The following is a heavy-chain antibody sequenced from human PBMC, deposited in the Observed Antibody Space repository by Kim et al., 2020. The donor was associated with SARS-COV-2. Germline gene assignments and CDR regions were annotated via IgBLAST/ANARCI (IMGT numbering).Heavy chain of an antibody. CDR1: GGSLSSSSYY. J-gene: IGHJ6*01. CDR2: AYYIGNT. CDR3: ARPQRYSSGGYVAFYY. V-gene: IGHV4-39*01. D-gene: IGHD6-19*01. Sequence: SETLSLTCTVSGGSLSSSSYYWGWIRQPPGKGLEWIGTAYYIGNTYYNPSLKSRVTISVDTSKNQFSLKLGSVTAADTAVYYCARPQRYSSGGYVAFYY.